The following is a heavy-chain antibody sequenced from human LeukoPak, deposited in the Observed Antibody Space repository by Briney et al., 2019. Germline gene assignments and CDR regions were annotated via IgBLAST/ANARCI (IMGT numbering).Heavy chain of an antibody. CDR1: GYTFTGYY. Sequence: ASVKVSCKASGYTFTGYYMHWVRQAPGQGLEWMGWINPNSGGTNYAQKFQGRVTRTRDTSISTAYMELSRLRSDDTAVYYCARGGLAIFGVVARGGDYWGQGTLVTVSS. CDR2: INPNSGGT. V-gene: IGHV1-2*02. D-gene: IGHD3-3*01. CDR3: ARGGLAIFGVVARGGDY. J-gene: IGHJ4*02.